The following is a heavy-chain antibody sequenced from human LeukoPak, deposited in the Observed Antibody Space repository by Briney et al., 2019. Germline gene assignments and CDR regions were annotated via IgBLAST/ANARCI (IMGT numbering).Heavy chain of an antibody. J-gene: IGHJ5*02. CDR3: ARRRAAWLQNNWFDP. D-gene: IGHD5-12*01. CDR2: INHSGST. Sequence: SETLSLTSAVYGGSFSGYYWSWIRQPPGKGLEWIGEINHSGSTNYNPSLKSRVTISVDTSKNQFSLKLSSVTAADTAVYYCARRRAAWLQNNWFDPWGQGTLVTVSS. V-gene: IGHV4-34*01. CDR1: GGSFSGYY.